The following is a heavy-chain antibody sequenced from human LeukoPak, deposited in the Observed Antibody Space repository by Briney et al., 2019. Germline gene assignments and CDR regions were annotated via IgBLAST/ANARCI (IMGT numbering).Heavy chain of an antibody. V-gene: IGHV4-59*01. CDR2: IYTSGST. CDR3: ARGWPYYDILTGYYTPWYFDY. J-gene: IGHJ4*02. CDR1: GGSLSSYY. Sequence: SQTLSPTCPVSGGSLSSYYWSWLRPPQGKGLEWIGYIYTSGSTNYNPSLKSRVTISVDTSKGQFSLKRSSVTAADAALYYCARGWPYYDILTGYYTPWYFDYWGQGTLVTVSS. D-gene: IGHD3-9*01.